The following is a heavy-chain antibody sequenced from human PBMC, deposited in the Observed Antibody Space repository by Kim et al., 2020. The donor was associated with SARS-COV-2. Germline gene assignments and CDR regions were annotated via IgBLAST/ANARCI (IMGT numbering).Heavy chain of an antibody. J-gene: IGHJ5*02. D-gene: IGHD3-3*01. CDR3: ARGSRLRFLEWAGWGGGWFDP. CDR1: GYTFTSYA. CDR2: INTNTGNP. Sequence: ASVKVSCKASGYTFTSYAMNWVRQAPGQGLEWMGWINTNTGNPTYAQGFTGRFVFSLDTSVSTAYLQISSLKAEDTAVYYCARGSRLRFLEWAGWGGGWFDPWGQGTLVTVSS. V-gene: IGHV7-4-1*02.